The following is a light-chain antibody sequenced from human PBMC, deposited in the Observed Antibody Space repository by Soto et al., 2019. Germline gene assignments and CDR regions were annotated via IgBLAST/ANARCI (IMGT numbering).Light chain of an antibody. J-gene: IGLJ2*01. CDR3: SSYAGSSTFVV. CDR1: SRDVGTYNL. Sequence: QSALTQPASVSGSPGQSITISCTGTSRDVGTYNLVSWYQQHPGKAPKLVIYEGSKRPSGVSNRFSGSKSGNTASLTISGLQAEDEADYYCSSYAGSSTFVVFGGGTKRTVL. V-gene: IGLV2-23*01. CDR2: EGS.